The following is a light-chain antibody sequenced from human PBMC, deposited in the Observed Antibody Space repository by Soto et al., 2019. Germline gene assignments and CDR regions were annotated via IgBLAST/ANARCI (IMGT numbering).Light chain of an antibody. CDR2: GAS. Sequence: DIQMTQSPSTLSASVGDRVTITCRASQSMNRDLAWYQQKPGKAPKLLIYGASSLVTGVPSRFSGSGSGTEFTLTISSLQPDDFAAYYCQKYNSLWTFGQGTKVDIK. J-gene: IGKJ1*01. CDR3: QKYNSLWT. CDR1: QSMNRD. V-gene: IGKV1-5*01.